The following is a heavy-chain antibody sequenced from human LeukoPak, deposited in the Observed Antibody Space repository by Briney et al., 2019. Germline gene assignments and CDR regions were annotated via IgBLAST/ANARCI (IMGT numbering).Heavy chain of an antibody. D-gene: IGHD3-16*01. Sequence: GGSLRLSCAASGFTFSSYSMNWVRQAPGKGLEWVSYISSSSSTIYYPDSVKGRLTISRDNSRNTLYLQMNSVRLEDTAIYYCVKGGSISHNWFDSWGQGTLVTVSS. CDR3: VKGGSISHNWFDS. J-gene: IGHJ5*01. CDR2: ISSSSSTI. CDR1: GFTFSSYS. V-gene: IGHV3-48*01.